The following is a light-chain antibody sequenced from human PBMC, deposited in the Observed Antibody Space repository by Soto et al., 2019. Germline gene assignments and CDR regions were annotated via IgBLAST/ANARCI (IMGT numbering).Light chain of an antibody. J-gene: IGKJ1*01. CDR3: QQYNSYSWT. V-gene: IGKV1-33*01. Sequence: DIQMTQSPSSLSASVGDRFTITCQASQDIKNYLNWYQQKSGKAPKLLIYDASDLETGVPSRFSGSGSGTDFTFTISSLQPDDFATYYCQQYNSYSWTFGQGTKVDI. CDR2: DAS. CDR1: QDIKNY.